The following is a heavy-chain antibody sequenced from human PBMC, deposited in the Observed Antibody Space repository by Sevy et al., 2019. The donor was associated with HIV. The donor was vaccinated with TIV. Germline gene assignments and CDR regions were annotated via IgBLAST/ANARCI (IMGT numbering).Heavy chain of an antibody. D-gene: IGHD3-10*01. CDR3: APGAYYGSGSYYYSWFDP. CDR2: IIPIFGTA. J-gene: IGHJ5*02. Sequence: ASVKVSCKASGGTFSSYAISWVRQAPGQGLEWMGGIIPIFGTANYAQKFQGRVTITADESTSTAYMELGSLRSEDTAVYYCAPGAYYGSGSYYYSWFDPWGQGTLVTVSS. V-gene: IGHV1-69*13. CDR1: GGTFSSYA.